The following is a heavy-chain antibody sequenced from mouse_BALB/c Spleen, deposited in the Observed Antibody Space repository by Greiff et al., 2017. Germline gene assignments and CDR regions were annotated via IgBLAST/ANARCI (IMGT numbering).Heavy chain of an antibody. CDR3: ARAGNHSAMDY. CDR1: GFTFSSFG. J-gene: IGHJ4*01. V-gene: IGHV5-17*02. D-gene: IGHD2-1*01. Sequence: EVKLVESGGGLVQPGGSRKLSCAASGFTFSSFGMHWVRQAPEKGLEWVAYISSGSSTIYYADTVKGLFTISRDNPKNTLFLQMTSLRSEDTAMYYCARAGNHSAMDYWGQGTSVTVSS. CDR2: ISSGSSTI.